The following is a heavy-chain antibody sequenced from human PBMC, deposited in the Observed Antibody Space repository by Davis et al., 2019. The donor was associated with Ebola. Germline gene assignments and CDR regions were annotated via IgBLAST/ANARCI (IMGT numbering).Heavy chain of an antibody. J-gene: IGHJ4*02. CDR2: IFTGDSDT. CDR3: ARLPWGTVAGLDS. V-gene: IGHV5-51*01. Sequence: PGGSLRLSCKDSGNTFNSHWIGWVRQLPGKGLEWMGVIFTGDSDTRYSPSFRGQVTISADKSISTAYLQWSSLKASDTALYYCARLPWGTVAGLDSWGQGTLVTVSS. D-gene: IGHD3-16*01. CDR1: GNTFNSHW.